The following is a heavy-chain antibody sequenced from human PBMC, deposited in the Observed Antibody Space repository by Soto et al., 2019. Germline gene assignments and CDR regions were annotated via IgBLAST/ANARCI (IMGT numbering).Heavy chain of an antibody. D-gene: IGHD2-15*01. V-gene: IGHV3-9*01. J-gene: IGHJ4*02. CDR2: ISWNSGSI. CDR1: GFTVDDYA. Sequence: EVQLVEAGGGLVQPGRSLRRSCAASGFTVDDYAMHWVRQAPGKVLEWVSGISWNSGSICYADSVKGRFTISRDNAKNSLYLQMNSLRAEDTSLYYCAKGQYCSGGSCPDYFDYWGQGTLVTVSS. CDR3: AKGQYCSGGSCPDYFDY.